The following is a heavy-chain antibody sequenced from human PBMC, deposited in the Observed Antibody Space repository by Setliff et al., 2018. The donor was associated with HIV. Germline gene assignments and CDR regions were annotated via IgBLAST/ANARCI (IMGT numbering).Heavy chain of an antibody. Sequence: ASVKVSCKASGYTFTSYGISWVRQAPGQGLEWMGWISAYNGNTNYAQKFLGRVTLTRDTSLNTFYMELTNLRSEDTAFYYCARGRKDLTMVRVPNFDYWGQGTLVTVSS. D-gene: IGHD3-10*01. CDR1: GYTFTSYG. J-gene: IGHJ4*02. CDR3: ARGRKDLTMVRVPNFDY. CDR2: ISAYNGNT. V-gene: IGHV1-18*01.